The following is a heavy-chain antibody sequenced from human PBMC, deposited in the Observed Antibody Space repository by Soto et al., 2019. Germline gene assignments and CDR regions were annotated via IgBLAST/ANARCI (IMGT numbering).Heavy chain of an antibody. CDR3: ARGWGYDSNDYYYAY. V-gene: IGHV1-69*01. J-gene: IGHJ4*02. D-gene: IGHD3-22*01. Sequence: QVQLVQSGAEVEKPGASVKVSCKASGYTFSRHAISWVRQAPGQGLEWMGGIIPIFGTANHAQKFQGRVTIIADESTSTVYMELSSLRSEDTAMYYCARGWGYDSNDYYYAYWGQGTLVIVSS. CDR1: GYTFSRHA. CDR2: IIPIFGTA.